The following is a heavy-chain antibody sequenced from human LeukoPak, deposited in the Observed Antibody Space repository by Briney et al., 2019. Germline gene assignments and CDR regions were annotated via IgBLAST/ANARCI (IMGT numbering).Heavy chain of an antibody. CDR2: INSDGSST. D-gene: IGHD1-14*01. CDR3: ARETHTRNQLPLDY. V-gene: IGHV3-74*01. CDR1: GFTFSSYW. J-gene: IGHJ4*02. Sequence: PGGSLRLSCAASGFTFSSYWMHWVRQAPGKGLVWVSRINSDGSSTSYADSVKGRFTIARDNAKNTLYLQMNSLRAEDTAVYYCARETHTRNQLPLDYWGQGTLVTVSS.